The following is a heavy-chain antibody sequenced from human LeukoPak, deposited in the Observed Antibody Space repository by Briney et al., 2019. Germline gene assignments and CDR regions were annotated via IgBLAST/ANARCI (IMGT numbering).Heavy chain of an antibody. CDR3: AKPNYDSSGYLVFDY. V-gene: IGHV3-23*01. Sequence: GGSLRLSCDASGFRFSAYGMSWVRQAPGEGLEWVSTISGSGGSTYYADSVKGRFTISRDNSKNTLYLQMSSLRAEDTAVYYCAKPNYDSSGYLVFDYWGRGTLVTVSS. CDR2: ISGSGGST. J-gene: IGHJ4*02. D-gene: IGHD3-22*01. CDR1: GFRFSAYG.